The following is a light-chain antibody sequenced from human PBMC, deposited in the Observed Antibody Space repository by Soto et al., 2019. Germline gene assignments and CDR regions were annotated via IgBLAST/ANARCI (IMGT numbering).Light chain of an antibody. CDR2: EVN. CDR3: SSYTSSSTFA. V-gene: IGLV2-18*02. J-gene: IGLJ3*02. CDR1: SSDVGSYNR. Sequence: SALTQPPSVSGSPGQSVTISCTGTSSDVGSYNRVSWYQQPPGTAPKLMIYEVNNRPSGVPDRFSGSKSDNTASLTISGLQAEDEADYYCSSYTSSSTFAFGGGTKLTVL.